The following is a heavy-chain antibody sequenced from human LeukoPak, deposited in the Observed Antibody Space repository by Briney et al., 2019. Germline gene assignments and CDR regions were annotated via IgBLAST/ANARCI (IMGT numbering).Heavy chain of an antibody. Sequence: GGSLRLSCAASGFTVSSNYMSWVRQAPGKGLEWVSVIYSGGSTYYADSVKGRFTISRDNAKNTLYLQMNSLRAEDTAVYYCARGGWELLGPGDYWGQGTLVTVSS. V-gene: IGHV3-66*01. D-gene: IGHD1-26*01. J-gene: IGHJ4*02. CDR1: GFTVSSNY. CDR2: IYSGGST. CDR3: ARGGWELLGPGDY.